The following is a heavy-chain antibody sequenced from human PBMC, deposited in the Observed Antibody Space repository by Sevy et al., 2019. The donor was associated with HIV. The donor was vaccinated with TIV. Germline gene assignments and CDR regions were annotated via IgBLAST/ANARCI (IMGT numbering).Heavy chain of an antibody. V-gene: IGHV3-23*01. CDR2: ISGSGGST. Sequence: GGSLRLSCAASGFTFSSYVMSWVRQAPGKGLEWVSVISGSGGSTYYADSVKGRFTISRDNSKNTLYLQMNSLRAEDTAVYYCAKGLAMIVVVELVDYWGQGTLVTVSS. D-gene: IGHD3-22*01. CDR1: GFTFSSYV. CDR3: AKGLAMIVVVELVDY. J-gene: IGHJ4*02.